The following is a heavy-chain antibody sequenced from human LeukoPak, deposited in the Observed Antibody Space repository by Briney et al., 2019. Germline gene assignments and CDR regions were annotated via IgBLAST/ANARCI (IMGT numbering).Heavy chain of an antibody. CDR2: TYYRSKWYN. D-gene: IGHD3-10*01. Sequence: SQTLSLTCAISRDSVSSNSAAWNWIRQSPSRGLEWLGRTYYRSKWYNDYAVSVKSRITINPDTSKNQFSLQLNSVTPEDTAVYYSARDTMVRGVILGNWFDPWGQGTLVTVSS. CDR1: RDSVSSNSAA. J-gene: IGHJ5*02. CDR3: ARDTMVRGVILGNWFDP. V-gene: IGHV6-1*01.